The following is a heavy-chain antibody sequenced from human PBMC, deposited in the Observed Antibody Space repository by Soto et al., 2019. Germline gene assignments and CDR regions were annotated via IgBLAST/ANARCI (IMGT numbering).Heavy chain of an antibody. CDR2: IWSDGSNE. Sequence: QVQLVESGGGVVQPGGSLRLSCAASEFTFSRHGMHWVRQAPGKGLQWVGVIWSDGSNERYADSVKGRFTISRDNSKNTLYLQTNSLRAEDTAVYYCARERTFRENNHNYMDVWGTGITVTVSS. J-gene: IGHJ6*03. V-gene: IGHV3-33*01. CDR1: EFTFSRHG. D-gene: IGHD1-1*01. CDR3: ARERTFRENNHNYMDV.